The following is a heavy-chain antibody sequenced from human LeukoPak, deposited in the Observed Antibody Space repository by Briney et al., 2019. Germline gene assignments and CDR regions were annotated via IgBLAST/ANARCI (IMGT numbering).Heavy chain of an antibody. Sequence: ASVKVSCKASGYSFTSYDINWVRQATGRGLEWMGWMNPNSGNTGYAQKFQGRVTMTRNTSISTAYMELSRLRSDDTAVYYCARDLEPPTFDIWGQGTMVTVSS. CDR3: ARDLEPPTFDI. CDR2: MNPNSGNT. J-gene: IGHJ3*02. CDR1: GYSFTSYD. V-gene: IGHV1-8*01. D-gene: IGHD1-1*01.